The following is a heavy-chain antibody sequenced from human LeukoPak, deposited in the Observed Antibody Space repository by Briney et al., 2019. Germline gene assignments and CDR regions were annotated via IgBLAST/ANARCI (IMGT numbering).Heavy chain of an antibody. CDR3: ASSGSYRLDY. CDR2: ITASGTAM. CDR1: GFTFSSYS. Sequence: GALRLSCAASGFTFSSYSMNWVRQAPGKGLEWVSHITASGTAMFYADSVKGRFTISRDNAKNSLYLQMNSLRDEDTTVYYYASSGSYRLDYWGQGTLVTVSS. V-gene: IGHV3-48*02. D-gene: IGHD1-26*01. J-gene: IGHJ4*02.